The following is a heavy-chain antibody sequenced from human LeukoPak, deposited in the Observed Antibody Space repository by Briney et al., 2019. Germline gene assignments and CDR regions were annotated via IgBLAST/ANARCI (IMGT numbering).Heavy chain of an antibody. Sequence: GGSLRLSCAASGFTFSSYEMNWVRQAPGKGLGWVSYISSSGSTIYYADSLKGRFTISRDNAKNSLYLQMNSLRAEDTAVYYCARDFLEPFDYWGQGTLVTVSS. CDR2: ISSSGSTI. D-gene: IGHD2/OR15-2a*01. J-gene: IGHJ4*02. CDR1: GFTFSSYE. V-gene: IGHV3-48*03. CDR3: ARDFLEPFDY.